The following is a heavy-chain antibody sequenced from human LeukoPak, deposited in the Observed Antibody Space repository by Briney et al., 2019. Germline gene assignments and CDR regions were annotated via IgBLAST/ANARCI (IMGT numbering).Heavy chain of an antibody. CDR2: IYTSGSA. CDR1: GGSISRYY. Sequence: PSDTLSLICTVSGGSISRYYWSWIRQPAGKGLEWIGRIYTSGSANYNPSLKGRVTMSVDASKNQFSLKLSSVTAADTAVYCCARDASNDFWSGYPALGYWGQGTLVTVSS. V-gene: IGHV4-4*07. J-gene: IGHJ4*02. D-gene: IGHD3-3*01. CDR3: ARDASNDFWSGYPALGY.